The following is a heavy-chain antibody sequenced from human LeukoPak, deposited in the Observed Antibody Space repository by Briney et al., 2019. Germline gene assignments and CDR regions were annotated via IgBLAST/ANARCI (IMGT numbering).Heavy chain of an antibody. CDR3: LGGLGATTGFFDY. D-gene: IGHD1-26*01. J-gene: IGHJ4*02. Sequence: SETLSLTCTVSGGSFSSSSHYWAWIRQPPGKGLEWIGSINYSGSTYYNPSLKSRITISVDTSKNQFSLKLSSVTAADTAVYYCLGGLGATTGFFDYWGQGTLVTVSS. CDR2: INYSGST. CDR1: GGSFSSSSHY. V-gene: IGHV4-39*07.